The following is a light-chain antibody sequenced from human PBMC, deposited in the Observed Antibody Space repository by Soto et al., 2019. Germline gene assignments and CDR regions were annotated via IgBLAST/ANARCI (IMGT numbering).Light chain of an antibody. CDR2: EGS. J-gene: IGLJ3*02. CDR3: CSYAGSTTWV. V-gene: IGLV2-23*01. Sequence: QSALTQPASVSGSPGQSITISCTGTSSDVGSYKFVSWYQQHPGKAPKLLIYEGSERPSGVSNRFSGSKSGNTASLTISGLQADDEADYYCCSYAGSTTWVFGGGTKLTVL. CDR1: SSDVGSYKF.